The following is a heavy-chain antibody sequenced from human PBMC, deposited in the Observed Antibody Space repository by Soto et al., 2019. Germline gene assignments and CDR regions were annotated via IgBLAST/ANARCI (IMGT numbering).Heavy chain of an antibody. CDR2: VNAGNGNT. J-gene: IGHJ4*02. Sequence: ASVKVSCKASGYTFTRYPMHWVRQAPGQRLEWMGWVNAGNGNTKYSQKFQGRVTITRDTSASTAYMELSSLRSEDTAVYYCARGSDYVSFDFWGQGTLVTVSS. V-gene: IGHV1-3*01. CDR1: GYTFTRYP. D-gene: IGHD3-16*01. CDR3: ARGSDYVSFDF.